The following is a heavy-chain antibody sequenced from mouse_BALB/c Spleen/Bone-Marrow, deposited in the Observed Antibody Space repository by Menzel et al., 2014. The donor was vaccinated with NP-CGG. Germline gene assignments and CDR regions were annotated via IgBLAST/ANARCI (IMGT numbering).Heavy chain of an antibody. CDR3: ARRDGYDSYFYY. J-gene: IGHJ2*01. CDR1: GYTFTDYN. D-gene: IGHD2-2*01. CDR2: INPNYDST. V-gene: IGHV1-18*01. Sequence: EVQLEDSGAELRQTGASVKISCKAYGYTFTDYNMDWVKQSHGKSLEWIGDINPNYDSTSYNQKFKGKATLTVDKSSSTAYMELRSLTSEDTAVYYCARRDGYDSYFYYCGQGTTPAISS.